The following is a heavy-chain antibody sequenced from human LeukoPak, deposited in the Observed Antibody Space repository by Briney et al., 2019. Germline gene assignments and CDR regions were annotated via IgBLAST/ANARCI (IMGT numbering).Heavy chain of an antibody. CDR2: ISYDGSNK. V-gene: IGHV3-30*04. J-gene: IGHJ3*02. CDR1: GFTFSSYA. CDR3: ARDRKYYDSSGYYAFDI. D-gene: IGHD3-22*01. Sequence: PGGSLRLSCAAPGFTFSSYAMHWVRQAPGKGLEWVAVISYDGSNKYYADSVKGRFTISRDNSKNTLYLQMNSLRAEDTAVYYCARDRKYYDSSGYYAFDIWGQGTMVTVSS.